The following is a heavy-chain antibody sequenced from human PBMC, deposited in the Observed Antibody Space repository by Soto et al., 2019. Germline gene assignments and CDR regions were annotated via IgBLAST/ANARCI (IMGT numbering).Heavy chain of an antibody. J-gene: IGHJ6*02. V-gene: IGHV4-4*01. CDR2: ISRSEVS. CDR3: ATQTISYTWDV. CDR1: GGSITNTKW. D-gene: IGHD1-1*01. Sequence: QVQLQESGPGLVKPTGTLSLSCAVSGGSITNTKWWTWVRQAPGKGLEWIGGISRSEVSTYNPSLKGRVAMSLETSSTQFTLRLSSVTAADTAVYCCATQTISYTWDVWGQGTTVTVS.